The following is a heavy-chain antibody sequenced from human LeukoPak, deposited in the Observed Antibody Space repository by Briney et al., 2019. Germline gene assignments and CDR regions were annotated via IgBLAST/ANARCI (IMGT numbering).Heavy chain of an antibody. CDR1: GFNVSDNY. CDR2: IYSGETT. J-gene: IGHJ4*02. V-gene: IGHV3-53*01. Sequence: GGSLRLSCAVSGFNVSDNYMSWVRQAPGKGLEWVSLIYSGETTLYADSVKGRFTISRDNSKNTLYLQMNSLRAEDTAVYYCASTRLHYFDYWGQGTLVTVSS. D-gene: IGHD2-15*01. CDR3: ASTRLHYFDY.